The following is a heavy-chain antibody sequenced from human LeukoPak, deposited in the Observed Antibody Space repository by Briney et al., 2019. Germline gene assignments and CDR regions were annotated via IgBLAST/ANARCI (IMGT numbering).Heavy chain of an antibody. J-gene: IGHJ4*02. Sequence: GGSLRLSCAASGLTFSIYSMNRVRQAQGKGLEWVSSISSSSSYIYYTDSARGAFTISRDNAKNSLYLQMNSLRVEDTAVYYCARGTGGGLYYYDSSGSYYFDYWGEGTLVTVSS. CDR2: ISSSSSYI. V-gene: IGHV3-21*01. CDR3: ARGTGGGLYYYDSSGSYYFDY. CDR1: GLTFSIYS. D-gene: IGHD3-22*01.